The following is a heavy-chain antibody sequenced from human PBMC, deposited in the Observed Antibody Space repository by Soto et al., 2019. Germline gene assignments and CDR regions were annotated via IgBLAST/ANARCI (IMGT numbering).Heavy chain of an antibody. Sequence: LSLTCAVPGGSISSGGYSWSWIRQPPGKGLEWIGYIYHSGSTYYNPSLKSRVTISVDRSKNQFSLKLSSVTAADTAVYYCAREGGPLYGMDVWGQGTTVTVSS. CDR1: GGSISSGGYS. D-gene: IGHD3-16*01. CDR2: IYHSGST. J-gene: IGHJ6*02. CDR3: AREGGPLYGMDV. V-gene: IGHV4-30-2*01.